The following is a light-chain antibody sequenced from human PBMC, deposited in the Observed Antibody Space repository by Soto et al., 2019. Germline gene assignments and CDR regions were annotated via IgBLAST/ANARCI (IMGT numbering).Light chain of an antibody. V-gene: IGKV3-20*01. CDR3: QQYDGSPLT. Sequence: EIVLTQSPGTLSLSPGEIATLSCRASQSLSINSLAWYQQKPGQSPRLLVYGASTRDTGIPDRFRGSVSGTDFALTISSLEPEDFAMYYCQQYDGSPLTFGPGTKVDIK. CDR1: QSLSINS. CDR2: GAS. J-gene: IGKJ3*01.